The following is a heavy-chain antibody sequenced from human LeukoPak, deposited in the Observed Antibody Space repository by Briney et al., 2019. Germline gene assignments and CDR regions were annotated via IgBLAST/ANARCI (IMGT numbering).Heavy chain of an antibody. V-gene: IGHV4-34*01. CDR2: INHSGST. CDR3: ARGPLRSGYYRPNWFDP. Sequence: SETLSLTCAVYGGSFSGYYWSWIRQPPGKGLEWIGEINHSGSTNYNPSLKSRVTISVDTSKNQFSLKLSSVTAADTAVYYCARGPLRSGYYRPNWFDPWGQGTLVTVPS. CDR1: GGSFSGYY. J-gene: IGHJ5*02. D-gene: IGHD3-3*01.